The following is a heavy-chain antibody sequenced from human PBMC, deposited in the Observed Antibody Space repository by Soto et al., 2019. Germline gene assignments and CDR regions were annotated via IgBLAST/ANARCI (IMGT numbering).Heavy chain of an antibody. V-gene: IGHV4-39*01. CDR2: IYSTENT. CDR3: ARLNGYCVSTGCHGYYGMDV. D-gene: IGHD2-2*03. J-gene: IGHJ6*02. Sequence: SETLSLTCTVSGGSVSSNSYSWGWIRQSPGKGLEWIGIIYSTENTYYQKSLLSRVTISADTSMNKFYLKLSSMNAADTNVNYCARLNGYCVSTGCHGYYGMDVWGQGTTVT. CDR1: GGSVSSNSYS.